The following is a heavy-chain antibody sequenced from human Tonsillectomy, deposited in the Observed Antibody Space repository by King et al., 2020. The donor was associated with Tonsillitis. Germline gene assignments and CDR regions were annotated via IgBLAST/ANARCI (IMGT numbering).Heavy chain of an antibody. Sequence: VQLVESGAEVKKPGSSVKVSCKASGGTFSSYAISWVRQAPGQGLEWMGRIIPTLGIANYAQKFQGRVTITADKSTSTAYMELSSLRSEDTAVYYCARGGYIVGASPPEYYFDYWGQGTLVTVSS. V-gene: IGHV1-69*09. CDR3: ARGGYIVGASPPEYYFDY. CDR2: IIPTLGIA. J-gene: IGHJ4*02. D-gene: IGHD1-26*01. CDR1: GGTFSSYA.